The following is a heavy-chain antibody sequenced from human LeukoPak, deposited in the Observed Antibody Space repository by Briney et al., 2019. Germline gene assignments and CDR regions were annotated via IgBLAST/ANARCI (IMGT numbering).Heavy chain of an antibody. CDR3: ASFEVGAIDYYYYYYMDV. D-gene: IGHD1-26*01. J-gene: IGHJ6*03. CDR2: ISSSSSTI. Sequence: GGSLRLSCAASGFTFSSYSMNWVRQAPGKGLEWVSYISSSSSTIYYADSVKGRFTISRDNAKNSLYLQMNSLRAEDTAVYYCASFEVGAIDYYYYYYMDVWGKGTTVTVSS. V-gene: IGHV3-48*01. CDR1: GFTFSSYS.